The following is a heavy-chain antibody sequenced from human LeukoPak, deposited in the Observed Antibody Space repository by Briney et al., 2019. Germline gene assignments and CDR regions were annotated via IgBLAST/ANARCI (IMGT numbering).Heavy chain of an antibody. J-gene: IGHJ5*02. CDR3: AREDRRYDFWNGYYANWFDP. CDR2: MNPNSGNT. V-gene: IGHV1-8*03. Sequence: ASVKVSCKASGYTFTSYDINWVRQATGQGLEWMGWMNPNSGNTGYAQKFQGRVTITRNTSISTAYMELSSLRSEDTAVYYCAREDRRYDFWNGYYANWFDPWGQGTLVTVSS. CDR1: GYTFTSYD. D-gene: IGHD3-3*01.